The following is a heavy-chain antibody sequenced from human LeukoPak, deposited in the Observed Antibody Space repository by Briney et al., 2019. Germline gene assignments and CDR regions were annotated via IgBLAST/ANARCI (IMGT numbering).Heavy chain of an antibody. CDR3: AKDSPGYYDFWSGYYTGDWFDP. D-gene: IGHD3-3*01. Sequence: GGSLRLSCAASGFTFSSYAMSWVRQAPGKGLEWVSAISGSGGSTYYADSVKGQFTISRDNSKNTLYLQMNSLRAEDTAVYYCAKDSPGYYDFWSGYYTGDWFDPWGQGTLVTVSS. V-gene: IGHV3-23*01. CDR2: ISGSGGST. CDR1: GFTFSSYA. J-gene: IGHJ5*02.